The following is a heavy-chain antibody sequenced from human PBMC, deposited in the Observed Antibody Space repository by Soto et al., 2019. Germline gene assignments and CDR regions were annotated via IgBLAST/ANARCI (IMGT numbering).Heavy chain of an antibody. CDR3: AKGGRQWLVTSDFNY. CDR2: VSHDGRNT. V-gene: IGHV3-30*18. D-gene: IGHD6-19*01. CDR1: GFTFSDYA. J-gene: IGHJ4*02. Sequence: VQLVESGGGVVQPGRSLRLSCAASGFTFSDYAMHWVRQAPGTGLEWVAVVSHDGRNTHYADSVKGRFTISRDSSKNTVPLEMTSLRAEDTAVYYCAKGGRQWLVTSDFNYWGQGALVNVSS.